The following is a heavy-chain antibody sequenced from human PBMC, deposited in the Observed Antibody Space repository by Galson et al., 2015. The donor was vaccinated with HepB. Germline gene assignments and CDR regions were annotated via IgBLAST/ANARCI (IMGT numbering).Heavy chain of an antibody. CDR2: ISSSSSYI. D-gene: IGHD2-21*01. Sequence: SLRLSCAASGFTFSSYSMNWVRQAPGKGLEWVSSISSSSSYIYYADSVKGRFTISRDNAKNSLYLQMNSLRAEDTAVYYCARDFTCGGDCYSGPRAFDIWGQGTMVTVSS. V-gene: IGHV3-21*01. CDR1: GFTFSSYS. CDR3: ARDFTCGGDCYSGPRAFDI. J-gene: IGHJ3*02.